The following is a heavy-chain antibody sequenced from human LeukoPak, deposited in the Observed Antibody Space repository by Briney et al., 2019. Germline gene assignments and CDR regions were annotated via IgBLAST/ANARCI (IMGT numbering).Heavy chain of an antibody. V-gene: IGHV4-59*01. CDR1: GGSISSYY. D-gene: IGHD2-15*01. J-gene: IGHJ6*02. CDR3: ARLRNYCSGGSCSRAMDV. Sequence: SETLSLTCTVSGGSISSYYWSWIRQPPGKGLEWIGYIYYSGSTNYNPSLKSRVTISVDTSKNQFSLKLSSVTAADTAVYYCARLRNYCSGGSCSRAMDVWGQGTTVTVSS. CDR2: IYYSGST.